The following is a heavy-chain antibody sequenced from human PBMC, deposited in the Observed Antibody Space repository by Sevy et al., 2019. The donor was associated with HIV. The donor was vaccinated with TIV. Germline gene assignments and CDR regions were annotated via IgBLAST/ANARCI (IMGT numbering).Heavy chain of an antibody. Sequence: GGSLRLSCAISGFTVNDKYIIWVRQAPGKGLEWVSVIFSSCSTYYADSAKSRFTISIDNAKSTVDIQMNSVRAEDTAVYYCVSHFLSYRGGWSYLDYWGQGTLVTVSS. CDR2: IFSSCST. D-gene: IGHD6-19*01. V-gene: IGHV3-66*02. J-gene: IGHJ4*02. CDR1: GFTVNDKY. CDR3: VSHFLSYRGGWSYLDY.